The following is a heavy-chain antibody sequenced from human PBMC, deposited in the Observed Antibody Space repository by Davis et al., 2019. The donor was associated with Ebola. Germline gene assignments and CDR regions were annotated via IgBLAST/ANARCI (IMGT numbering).Heavy chain of an antibody. CDR2: IYYSGST. CDR3: ARGSRYYYDSSGRRAAFDI. V-gene: IGHV4-39*01. D-gene: IGHD3-22*01. Sequence: SETLSLTCTVSGGSISSSSYYWGWIRQPPGKGLEWIGSIYYSGSTYYNPSLKSRVTISVDTSKNQFSLKLSSVTAADTAVYYCARGSRYYYDSSGRRAAFDIWGQGTMVTVSS. J-gene: IGHJ3*02. CDR1: GGSISSSSYY.